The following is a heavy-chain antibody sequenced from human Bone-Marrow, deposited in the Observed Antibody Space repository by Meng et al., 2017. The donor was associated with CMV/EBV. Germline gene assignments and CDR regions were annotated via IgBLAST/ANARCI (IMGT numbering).Heavy chain of an antibody. CDR2: ISVYDGDT. CDR3: LRSGYCIVSDCYWGPTHYFDL. J-gene: IGHJ4*02. CDR1: CYRFTTYG. Sequence: ASVKVSCKTSCYRFTTYGISWVRQAPGQGLEWMGWISVYDGDTKYAQKYQGRVTMTTDSSTNTAYMEVRSLKSDDTAVHYCLRSGYCIVSDCYWGPTHYFDLWGQGTLVTVSS. D-gene: IGHD2-21*02. V-gene: IGHV1-18*01.